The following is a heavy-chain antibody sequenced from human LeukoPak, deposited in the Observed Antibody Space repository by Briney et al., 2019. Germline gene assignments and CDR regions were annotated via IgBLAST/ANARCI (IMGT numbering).Heavy chain of an antibody. D-gene: IGHD6-13*01. V-gene: IGHV3-30*02. J-gene: IGHJ4*02. Sequence: PGGSLRLSSAASGFTFSSYGMHWVRQAPGKGLEWVAFIRYDGSNKYYADSVKGRFTISRDNSKNTLYLQMNSLRAEDTAVYYCAKDRGRSSSWYLDYWGQGTLVTVSS. CDR2: IRYDGSNK. CDR1: GFTFSSYG. CDR3: AKDRGRSSSWYLDY.